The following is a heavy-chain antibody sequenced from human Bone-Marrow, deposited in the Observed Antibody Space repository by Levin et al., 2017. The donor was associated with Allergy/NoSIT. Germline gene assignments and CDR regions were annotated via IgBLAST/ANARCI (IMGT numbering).Heavy chain of an antibody. V-gene: IGHV4-61*01. CDR2: IYSSGST. CDR3: ARDHKGRAD. Sequence: SETLSLTCTVSGGSVTSGSYYWNWIRQPPGKGLEWIGYIYSSGSTDYNSSLKSRVTILVDTSKNQVSLNLTSVTVADTAVYYCARDHKGRADWDPGTLVTVSS. J-gene: IGHJ4*02. CDR1: GGSVTSGSYY.